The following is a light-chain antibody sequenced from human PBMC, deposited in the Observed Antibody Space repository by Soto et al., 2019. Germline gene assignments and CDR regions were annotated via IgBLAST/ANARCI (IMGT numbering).Light chain of an antibody. J-gene: IGKJ2*01. CDR1: QDIRRY. CDR2: DAS. Sequence: DIQWTQSPPFLSASAGDRVSITCRASQDIRRYLVWYQQKPGKAPNLLIYDASSLQTGVPSRFSGSGSGTEFTLTITSLQHEDFATYYCRHFYTFGQGTKVDIK. V-gene: IGKV1-9*01. CDR3: RHFYT.